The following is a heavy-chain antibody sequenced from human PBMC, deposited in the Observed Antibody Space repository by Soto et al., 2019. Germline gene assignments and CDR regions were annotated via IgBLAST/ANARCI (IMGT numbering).Heavy chain of an antibody. CDR1: GYTFTGYY. Sequence: GASVKVSCKASGYTFTGYYMHWVRQAPGQGLEWMGWINPNSGGTNYAQKFQGRVTMTRDTSISTAYMELSRLRPDDTAVYYCARSEFYYYYGMDVWGQGTTVTVSS. D-gene: IGHD3-10*01. J-gene: IGHJ6*02. V-gene: IGHV1-2*02. CDR3: ARSEFYYYYGMDV. CDR2: INPNSGGT.